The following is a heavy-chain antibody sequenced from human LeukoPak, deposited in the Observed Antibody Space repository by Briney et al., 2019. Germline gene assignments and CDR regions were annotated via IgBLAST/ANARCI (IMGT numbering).Heavy chain of an antibody. D-gene: IGHD5-12*01. V-gene: IGHV5-51*01. J-gene: IGHJ4*02. CDR1: GYSFTSYW. CDR2: IYPGDSDT. CDR3: ARGGIVTTMLPFDY. Sequence: HGESLKISCKGSGYSFTSYWIGWVRPMPGKGLEWMGIIYPGDSDTGYSPSFQGQATISADKSINTAYLQWSSLKASDTAMYYCARGGIVTTMLPFDYWGQGTLVTVSS.